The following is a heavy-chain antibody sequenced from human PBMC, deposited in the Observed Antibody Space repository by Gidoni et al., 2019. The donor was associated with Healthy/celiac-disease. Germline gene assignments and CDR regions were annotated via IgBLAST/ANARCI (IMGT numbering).Heavy chain of an antibody. J-gene: IGHJ3*02. CDR3: ARGLNVLRYFDWFSDAFDI. V-gene: IGHV4-39*07. CDR1: GGSISRRSYY. CDR2: ISYSGST. D-gene: IGHD3-9*01. Sequence: QLQLQESGPGLVKPSETLSLTCTVSGGSISRRSYYWGWIRQPPGKGLEWIGSISYSGSTYYNPSLKSRVTISGDTSKNQCALKLSSVTAADTAGYYCARGLNVLRYFDWFSDAFDIWGQGTMVTVSS.